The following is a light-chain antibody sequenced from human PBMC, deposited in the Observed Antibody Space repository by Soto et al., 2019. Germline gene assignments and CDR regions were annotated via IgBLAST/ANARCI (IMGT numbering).Light chain of an antibody. V-gene: IGLV2-14*01. CDR3: NSYSSTSKL. CDR1: SSDIGGYDF. Sequence: QSALTQPASVSGSPGQSISISCTGTSSDIGGYDFVSWYQQHPGKAPKVLIYEVNNRPSGVSSRFSGSKSGNTASLTISRLQAEDEADYYCNSYSSTSKLFGGGTKLTVL. J-gene: IGLJ3*02. CDR2: EVN.